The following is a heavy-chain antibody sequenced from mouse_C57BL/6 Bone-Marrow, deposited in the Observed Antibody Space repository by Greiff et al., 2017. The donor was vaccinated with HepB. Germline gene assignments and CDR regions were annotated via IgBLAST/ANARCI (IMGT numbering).Heavy chain of an antibody. CDR3: ARGLYDYDFAY. V-gene: IGHV3-1*01. CDR2: ISYSGST. Sequence: VQLQQSGPGMVKPSQSLSLTCTVTGYSITSGYDWHWIRHFPGNKLEWMGYISYSGSTNYNPSLKSRISITHDTSKNHFFLKLNSVTTEDTATYYCARGLYDYDFAYWGQGTLVTVSA. D-gene: IGHD2-4*01. CDR1: GYSITSGYD. J-gene: IGHJ3*01.